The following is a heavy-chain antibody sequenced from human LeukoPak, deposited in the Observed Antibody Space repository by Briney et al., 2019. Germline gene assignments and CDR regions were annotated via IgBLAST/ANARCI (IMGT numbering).Heavy chain of an antibody. J-gene: IGHJ4*02. CDR2: ISYDGSNT. D-gene: IGHD1-26*01. Sequence: GGSLRLSCAASGFTFSNYAMHWVRQAPGKGLEWVAVISYDGSNTYYADSVKGRFTISRDNSKITLYLQMNSLRAEDTAVYYCAKEGSGSYLSSLYPDYWGQGTLVTVSS. V-gene: IGHV3-30-3*01. CDR1: GFTFSNYA. CDR3: AKEGSGSYLSSLYPDY.